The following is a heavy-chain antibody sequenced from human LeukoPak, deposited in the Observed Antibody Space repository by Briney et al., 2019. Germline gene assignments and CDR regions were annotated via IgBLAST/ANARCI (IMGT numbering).Heavy chain of an antibody. Sequence: AGRSLRLSCAASGFTFSSYAMHWVRQAPGKGLEWVAVISYDGSNKYYADSVKGRFTISRDNSKNTLYLQMNSLRAEDTAVYYCARDRQWLVTEWGQGTLVTVSS. D-gene: IGHD6-19*01. V-gene: IGHV3-30-3*01. J-gene: IGHJ4*02. CDR1: GFTFSSYA. CDR2: ISYDGSNK. CDR3: ARDRQWLVTE.